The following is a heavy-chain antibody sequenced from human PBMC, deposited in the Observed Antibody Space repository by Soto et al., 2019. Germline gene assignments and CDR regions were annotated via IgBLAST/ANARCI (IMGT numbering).Heavy chain of an antibody. CDR3: AREGSGYNF. D-gene: IGHD5-12*01. J-gene: IGHJ4*02. Sequence: SVKVSCKASGGSFSNFGISWVRQAPGQGLEWMGGIVPVFGRPNYAQRFRGRLTITADESTSTGYMELISLRSGDTAVYYCAREGSGYNFWGQGTQVTVSS. CDR1: GGSFSNFG. V-gene: IGHV1-69*13. CDR2: IVPVFGRP.